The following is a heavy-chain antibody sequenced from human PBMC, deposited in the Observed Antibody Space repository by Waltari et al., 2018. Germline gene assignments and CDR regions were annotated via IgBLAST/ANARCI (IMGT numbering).Heavy chain of an antibody. D-gene: IGHD3-22*01. J-gene: IGHJ5*02. V-gene: IGHV3-21*01. CDR1: GLHFSSYR. Sequence: EVQLVESGGGLVKPGGSLSLSCAASGLHFSSYRMNWVRQAPGKGLEWVSSIGSSSSYIYYADSVKGRFTISRDNAKNSLYLQMNSLRAEDTAVYYCARYDSSGRPFDPWGQGTLVTVSS. CDR3: ARYDSSGRPFDP. CDR2: IGSSSSYI.